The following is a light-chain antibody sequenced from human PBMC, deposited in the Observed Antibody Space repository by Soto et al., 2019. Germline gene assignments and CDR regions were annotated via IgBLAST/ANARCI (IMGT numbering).Light chain of an antibody. CDR2: DVT. CDR3: TSFTSSTPRWV. J-gene: IGLJ3*02. CDR1: SSDVGGYNY. Sequence: QSALTQPASVSGSPGQSITISCTGTSSDVGGYNYVSWYQQYPGTAPKLMIYDVTNRPSGVSNRFSGSKSGYTASLTISGLQPEDEADYYCTSFTSSTPRWVFGGGTKLTVL. V-gene: IGLV2-14*01.